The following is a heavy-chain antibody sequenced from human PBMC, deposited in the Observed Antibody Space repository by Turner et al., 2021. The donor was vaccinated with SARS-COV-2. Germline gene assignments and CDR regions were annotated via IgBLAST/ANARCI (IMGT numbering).Heavy chain of an antibody. CDR1: GGSVSSYY. J-gene: IGHJ6*02. CDR3: ARHPLNYDFWSGYYYYGMDV. Sequence: QVQLQESGPGLVKPSETLSLTCTVSGGSVSSYYWSWIRQPPGKGLEWIGYIYYSGSTNYNPSLKSRVTISVDTSKNQFSLKLSSVNAADTAVYYCARHPLNYDFWSGYYYYGMDVWGQGTTVTVSS. V-gene: IGHV4-59*08. CDR2: IYYSGST. D-gene: IGHD3-3*01.